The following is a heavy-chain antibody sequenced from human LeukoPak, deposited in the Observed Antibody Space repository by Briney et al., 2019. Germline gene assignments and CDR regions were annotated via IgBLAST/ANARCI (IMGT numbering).Heavy chain of an antibody. Sequence: GASVKVSCKASGGTFSSFTISWVRQAPGQGLEWMGGIIPIFGTSNYAQKFQDRVTISADKFTTTAYMELSSLKSEDTAVYYCATLYYYDSSGYYDNRFDYWGQGTLVTVS. CDR1: GGTFSSFT. D-gene: IGHD3-22*01. CDR2: IIPIFGTS. CDR3: ATLYYYDSSGYYDNRFDY. J-gene: IGHJ4*02. V-gene: IGHV1-69*06.